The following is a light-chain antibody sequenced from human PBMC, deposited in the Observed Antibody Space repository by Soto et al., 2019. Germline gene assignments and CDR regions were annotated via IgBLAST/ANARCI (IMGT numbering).Light chain of an antibody. CDR1: QSVSSSY. CDR3: QQYGSSPLT. J-gene: IGKJ4*01. CDR2: GAT. Sequence: ETVLTQSPGTLSLSPGERATLSCRASQSVSSSYLAWYQQKPGQAPRFLIYGATTRASGIPDRFSGSGSGTDFTLTISRLEPEDFAVYYCQQYGSSPLTFGGGTKVEIK. V-gene: IGKV3-20*01.